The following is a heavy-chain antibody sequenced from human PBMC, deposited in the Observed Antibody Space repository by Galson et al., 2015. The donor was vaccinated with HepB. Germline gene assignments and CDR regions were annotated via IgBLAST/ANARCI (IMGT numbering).Heavy chain of an antibody. J-gene: IGHJ3*02. D-gene: IGHD1-26*01. CDR1: GGSISSYY. CDR3: ARSGGWELASGLDAFDI. Sequence: ETLSLTCTVSGGSISSYYWSWLRQPPGKGLEWIGYIYYSGSTNYNPSLKSRVTISVDTSKNQFSLKLSSVTAADTAVYYCARSGGWELASGLDAFDIWGQGTMVTVSS. CDR2: IYYSGST. V-gene: IGHV4-59*01.